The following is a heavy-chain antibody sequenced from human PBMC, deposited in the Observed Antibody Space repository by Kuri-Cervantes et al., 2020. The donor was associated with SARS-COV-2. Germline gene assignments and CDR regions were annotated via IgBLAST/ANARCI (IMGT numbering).Heavy chain of an antibody. V-gene: IGHV4-4*07. CDR1: GGSISSYY. Sequence: ESLKIFCTVSGGSISSYYWSWIRQPAGKGLEWIGRIYTSGSTNYNPSLKSRVTMSVDTSKNQFSLKLSSVTAADTAVYYCARVVPAADEGLYYYYMDVWGKGTTVTVSS. D-gene: IGHD2-2*01. CDR2: IYTSGST. J-gene: IGHJ6*03. CDR3: ARVVPAADEGLYYYYMDV.